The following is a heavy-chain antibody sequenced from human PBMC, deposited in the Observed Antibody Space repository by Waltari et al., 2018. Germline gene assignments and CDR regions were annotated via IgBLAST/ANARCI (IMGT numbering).Heavy chain of an antibody. D-gene: IGHD2-8*01. Sequence: EVRLVESGGGLVQPGGSLTLSCAASGFTFSNYGMSWVRQAPGEGLGCVSTISGSGGTTFYADSVKGRFTMSKDNSKNTLYLQMNSLSTEDTAMYYCARDDRDGLPDYFDFWGQGTLVTVSS. CDR2: ISGSGGTT. CDR3: ARDDRDGLPDYFDF. CDR1: GFTFSNYG. J-gene: IGHJ4*02. V-gene: IGHV3-23*04.